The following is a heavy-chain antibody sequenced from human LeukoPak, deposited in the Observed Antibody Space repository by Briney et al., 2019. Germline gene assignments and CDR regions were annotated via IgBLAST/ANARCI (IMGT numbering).Heavy chain of an antibody. D-gene: IGHD6-19*01. CDR2: ISYDGGNK. CDR3: ARVYQWLVFRGDAFDI. V-gene: IGHV3-30-3*01. CDR1: GFTFSSYA. J-gene: IGHJ3*02. Sequence: GGSLRLSCAASGFTFSSYAMHWVRQAPGKGLEWVAVISYDGGNKYYADSVKGRFTISRDNSKNTLYLQMNSLRAEDTAVYYCARVYQWLVFRGDAFDIWGQGTMVTVSS.